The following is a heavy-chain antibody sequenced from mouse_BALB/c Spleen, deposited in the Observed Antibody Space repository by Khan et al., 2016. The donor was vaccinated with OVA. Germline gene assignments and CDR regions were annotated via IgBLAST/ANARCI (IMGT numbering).Heavy chain of an antibody. Sequence: EVELVESGGDLVKPGGSLKLSCAASGFIFSSYSMSWVRQTPDKRLEWVATISSGGDYTYYPDSVKGRFTISRDDAKNTLYLQMSSVKSEDTAMYYWASHLTGSFAYWGQGTVVTVSA. CDR1: GFIFSSYS. CDR3: ASHLTGSFAY. V-gene: IGHV5-6*01. J-gene: IGHJ3*01. D-gene: IGHD4-1*01. CDR2: ISSGGDYT.